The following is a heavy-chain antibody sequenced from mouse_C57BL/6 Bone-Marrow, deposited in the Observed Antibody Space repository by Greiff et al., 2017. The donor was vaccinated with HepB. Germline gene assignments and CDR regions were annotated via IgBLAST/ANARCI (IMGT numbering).Heavy chain of an antibody. V-gene: IGHV14-2*01. J-gene: IGHJ2*01. CDR1: GFNIKDYY. Sequence: EVQVVESGAELVKPGASVKLSCTASGFNIKDYYMHWVKQRTEQGLEWIGRIDPEDGETKYAPKFQGKATITADTSSNTAYLQLSSLTSEDTAVYYCARSQQNLDYFDYWGQGTTLTVSS. CDR3: ARSQQNLDYFDY. CDR2: IDPEDGET.